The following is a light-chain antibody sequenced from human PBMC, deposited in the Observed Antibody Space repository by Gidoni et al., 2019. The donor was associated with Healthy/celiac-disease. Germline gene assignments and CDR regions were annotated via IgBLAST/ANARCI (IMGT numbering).Light chain of an antibody. V-gene: IGLV2-14*01. CDR3: SSYTSTSTVV. J-gene: IGLJ2*01. CDR2: EVS. Sequence: QSALTQPASVSGSPGQSITISCTATSSDIGGYNYVSWYQQHPGKAPKLMIYEVSNRPSGVSNRCSGSKSGNTASLTISGLQAEDEADYYCSSYTSTSTVVFGGGTKLTVL. CDR1: SSDIGGYNY.